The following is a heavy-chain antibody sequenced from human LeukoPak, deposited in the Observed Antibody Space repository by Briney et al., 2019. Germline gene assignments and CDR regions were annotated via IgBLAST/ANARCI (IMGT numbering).Heavy chain of an antibody. CDR1: GFTFSSYA. CDR2: ISYDGSNK. CDR3: ARDPPYSYGYFDY. J-gene: IGHJ4*02. V-gene: IGHV3-30*04. D-gene: IGHD5-18*01. Sequence: PGGSLRLSCAASGFTFSSYAMHWVRQAPGKGLEWVAVISYDGSNKYYADSVKGRFTISRDNSKNTLYLQMNSLRAEDTAVYYCARDPPYSYGYFDYWGQGTLVTVSS.